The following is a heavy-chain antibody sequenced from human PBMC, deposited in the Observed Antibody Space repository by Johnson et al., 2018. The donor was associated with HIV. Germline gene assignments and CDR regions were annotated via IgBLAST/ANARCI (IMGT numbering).Heavy chain of an antibody. CDR3: AREGGPPKLAFDI. CDR2: IKEDGGAI. D-gene: IGHD3-16*01. J-gene: IGHJ3*02. V-gene: IGHV3-7*01. Sequence: EMQLVESGGGLVQPGGSLRLSFAASGFLFSSQWMSWVRQASGTGPEWVASIKEDGGAIYYADSVKGRFTISRDNAQNSLYLQMNSLRAEDTAVYYCAREGGPPKLAFDIWGQGTMVTVSS. CDR1: GFLFSSQW.